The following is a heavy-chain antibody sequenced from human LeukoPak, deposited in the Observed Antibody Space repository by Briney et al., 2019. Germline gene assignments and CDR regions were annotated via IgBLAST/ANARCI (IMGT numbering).Heavy chain of an antibody. CDR2: ISGGAGST. Sequence: GASLRLSCAASGFTFSSHAMSWVRQAPGKGLEWVSGISGGAGSTDYGDSVKGRFTISRDNSKNTLYLQMNSLRAEDKAVYYCAKDRTTDVYNRAKADWGQGTLVTVSS. V-gene: IGHV3-23*02. CDR3: AKDRTTDVYNRAKAD. D-gene: IGHD5-24*01. J-gene: IGHJ4*02. CDR1: GFTFSSHA.